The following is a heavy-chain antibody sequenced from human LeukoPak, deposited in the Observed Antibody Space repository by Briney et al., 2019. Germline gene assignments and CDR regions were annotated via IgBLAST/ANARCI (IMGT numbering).Heavy chain of an antibody. CDR1: GFTFSSYA. V-gene: IGHV3-23*01. Sequence: GGSLRLSCAASGFTFSSYAMSWVRQAPGKGLEWVSAISGSGGSTYCADSVKGRFTISRDNSKNTLYLQMNSLRAEDTAVYYCARQKKSRDSYNYDYWGQGTLVTVSS. CDR3: ARQKKSRDSYNYDY. J-gene: IGHJ4*02. CDR2: ISGSGGST. D-gene: IGHD5-24*01.